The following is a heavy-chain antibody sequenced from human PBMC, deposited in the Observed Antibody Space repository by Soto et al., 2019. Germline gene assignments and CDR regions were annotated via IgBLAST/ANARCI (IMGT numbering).Heavy chain of an antibody. D-gene: IGHD1-7*01. V-gene: IGHV4-59*08. Sequence: SETLSLTCTVSGGSISSYYWSWIRQPPGKGLEWIGYIYYSGSTNYNPSLKSRVTISVDTSKNQFSLKLSSVTAADTAVYYCATQYNWNYKFYYYYYMDVWGKGTTVTVSS. J-gene: IGHJ6*03. CDR1: GGSISSYY. CDR3: ATQYNWNYKFYYYYYMDV. CDR2: IYYSGST.